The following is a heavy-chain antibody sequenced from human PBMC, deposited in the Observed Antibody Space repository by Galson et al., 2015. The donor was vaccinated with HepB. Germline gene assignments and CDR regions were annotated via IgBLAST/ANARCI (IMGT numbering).Heavy chain of an antibody. CDR1: GFSLSTSGVG. V-gene: IGHV2-5*02. CDR2: LYWDDDR. CDR3: VHSMYYYDSSGYYWRRGSGHGRGYYGLDV. J-gene: IGHJ6*02. Sequence: PALVKPTQTLTLTCTFSGFSLSTSGVGVGWIRQPPGKALEWLALLYWDDDRRYSPSLKTRVTITKDTSKNQVLLTMTHMDPVDTATYYCVHSMYYYDSSGYYWRRGSGHGRGYYGLDVWGQGTTVTVSS. D-gene: IGHD3-22*01.